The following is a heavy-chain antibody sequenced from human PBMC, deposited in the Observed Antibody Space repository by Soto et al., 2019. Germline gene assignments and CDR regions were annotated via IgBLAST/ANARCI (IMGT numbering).Heavy chain of an antibody. Sequence: GSGPTLVNPTQTLTLTCTFSGFSLSTSGVGVGWIRQPPGKALEWLALIYWDDDKRYSPSLKSRLTITKDTSKNQVVLTMTNMDPVDTATYYCAHIWRYYDSSGYYPEYFQHWGQGTLVTVSS. CDR3: AHIWRYYDSSGYYPEYFQH. CDR1: GFSLSTSGVG. CDR2: IYWDDDK. D-gene: IGHD3-22*01. V-gene: IGHV2-5*02. J-gene: IGHJ1*01.